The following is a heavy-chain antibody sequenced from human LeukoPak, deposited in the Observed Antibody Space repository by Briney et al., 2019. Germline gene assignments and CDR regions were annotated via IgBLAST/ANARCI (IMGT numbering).Heavy chain of an antibody. CDR1: GGSISDYY. V-gene: IGHV4-59*01. Sequence: SETLSLTCTVSGGSISDYYWSWVRQPPGKGLEWIGYIYYSGNTNYNPSLPRGGTILVDTSMKKCSLTLNCVTAADTAVYYCARLPMLRGVTEYYFDYWGQGTLLTVSS. CDR2: IYYSGNT. J-gene: IGHJ4*02. D-gene: IGHD3-10*01. CDR3: ARLPMLRGVTEYYFDY.